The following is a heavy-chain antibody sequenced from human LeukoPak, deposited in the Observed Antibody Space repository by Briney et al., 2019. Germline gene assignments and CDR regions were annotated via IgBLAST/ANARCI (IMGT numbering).Heavy chain of an antibody. CDR1: GGSFSGYY. CDR3: AREFYSSGWETYYFDY. Sequence: PSETLSLTCAVYGGSFSGYYWSWIRQPPAKGLEWIGEINHSGSTNYNPSLKSRVTISVDTSKNQFSLKLSSVTAADTAVYYCAREFYSSGWETYYFDYWGQGTLVTVSS. CDR2: INHSGST. V-gene: IGHV4-34*01. J-gene: IGHJ4*02. D-gene: IGHD6-19*01.